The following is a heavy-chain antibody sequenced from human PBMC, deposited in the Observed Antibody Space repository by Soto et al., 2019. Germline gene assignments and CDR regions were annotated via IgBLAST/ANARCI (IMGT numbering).Heavy chain of an antibody. J-gene: IGHJ6*02. V-gene: IGHV4-61*01. CDR3: ARDLWGYCGTDCYPLDV. D-gene: IGHD2-21*02. Sequence: PSDTLSLTCTGSCDSVGSAHYYWICIRHRPWKGLEWIGYMYNTGSTVYNPSFKSRVTISVDTSKNQFSLKLNSVTAADTAVYYCARDLWGYCGTDCYPLDVWGQGTTVTVSS. CDR1: CDSVGSAHYY. CDR2: MYNTGST.